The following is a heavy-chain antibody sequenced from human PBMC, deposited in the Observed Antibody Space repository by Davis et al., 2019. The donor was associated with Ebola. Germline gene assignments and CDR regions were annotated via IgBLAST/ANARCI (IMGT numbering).Heavy chain of an antibody. D-gene: IGHD3-3*01. V-gene: IGHV3-7*03. CDR2: IKQDGSEK. J-gene: IGHJ6*02. CDR3: AREGGRTYYDFWSGYYYYYGMDV. CDR1: GFTFSSYA. Sequence: GESLKISCAASGFTFSSYAMHWVRQAPGKGLEWVANIKQDGSEKYYVDSVKGRFTISRDNAKNSLYLQMNSLRAEDTAVYYCAREGGRTYYDFWSGYYYYYGMDVWGQGTTVTVSS.